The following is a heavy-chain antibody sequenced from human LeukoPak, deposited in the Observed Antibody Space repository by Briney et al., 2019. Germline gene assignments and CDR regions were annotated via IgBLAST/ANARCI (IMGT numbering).Heavy chain of an antibody. D-gene: IGHD3-3*01. CDR1: GGSISSYY. Sequence: SETLSLTCTVSGGSISSYYWGWVRQPAGKGLEWLGRIYTDGSTNYNPSLRRRISISVDLSANQFTLRLSSVTAADTAIYYCARDHNEYDFLSDAYLGYFDYWGQGALVTVSS. CDR2: IYTDGST. CDR3: ARDHNEYDFLSDAYLGYFDY. J-gene: IGHJ4*02. V-gene: IGHV4-4*07.